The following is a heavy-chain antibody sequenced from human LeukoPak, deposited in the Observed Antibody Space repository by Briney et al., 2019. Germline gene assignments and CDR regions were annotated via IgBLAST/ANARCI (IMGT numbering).Heavy chain of an antibody. CDR1: GFTFSNYG. V-gene: IGHV3-30*03. CDR2: ISYDGSNK. J-gene: IGHJ6*02. D-gene: IGHD5-18*01. CDR3: ARVRRSYGYQYYFGMDV. Sequence: GRSLRLSCAASGFTFSNYGIHWIRQAPGKGLEWVAVISYDGSNKYYADSVKGRFTISRDNAKDSLYLQMNSLRAEDTAVYYCARVRRSYGYQYYFGMDVWGQGTTVTVSS.